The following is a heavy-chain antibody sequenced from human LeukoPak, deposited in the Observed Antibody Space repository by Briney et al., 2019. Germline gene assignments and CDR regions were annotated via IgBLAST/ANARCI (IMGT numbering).Heavy chain of an antibody. CDR3: ARDSKYCSGGSCYPYLDY. J-gene: IGHJ4*02. CDR1: GGSISSYY. Sequence: PSETLSLTCTVSGGSISSYYWSWIRQPPGKGLEWIGYIYYSGSTNYNPSLKSRVTISVDTSKNQFSLKLSFVTAADTAVYYCARDSKYCSGGSCYPYLDYWGQGTLVTVSS. D-gene: IGHD2-15*01. CDR2: IYYSGST. V-gene: IGHV4-59*01.